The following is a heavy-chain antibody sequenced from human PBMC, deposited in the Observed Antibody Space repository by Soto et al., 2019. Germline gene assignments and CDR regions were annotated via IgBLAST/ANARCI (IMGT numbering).Heavy chain of an antibody. CDR3: AKEMGWLVRRYYYGMDV. D-gene: IGHD6-19*01. Sequence: GGPLRLPCAASVFTFSSYAMSWARQAPGKGLEWVSAISGSGGSTYYADSVTGRFTISRDNSKNTLYLQMNSLRAEDTVVYYCAKEMGWLVRRYYYGMDVWGQGTTVTVSS. J-gene: IGHJ6*02. CDR1: VFTFSSYA. CDR2: ISGSGGST. V-gene: IGHV3-23*01.